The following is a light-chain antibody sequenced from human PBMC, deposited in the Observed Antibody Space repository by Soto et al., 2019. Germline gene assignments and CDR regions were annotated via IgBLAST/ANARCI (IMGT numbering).Light chain of an antibody. J-gene: IGKJ1*01. Sequence: EKGLTQSPGTLSLSPGERATLSCRVSQSVSSSYLAWYQQKPGQAPRLLIYGASSRATGIPDRFSGSGSGTDFTLTISRLEPEDFAVYYCQQYGSSPWTFGQGTKVDIK. CDR2: GAS. CDR1: QSVSSSY. CDR3: QQYGSSPWT. V-gene: IGKV3-20*01.